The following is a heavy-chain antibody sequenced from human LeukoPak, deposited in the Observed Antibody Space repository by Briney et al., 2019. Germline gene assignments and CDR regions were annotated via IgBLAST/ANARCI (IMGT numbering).Heavy chain of an antibody. J-gene: IGHJ5*02. D-gene: IGHD3-3*01. CDR3: ARITYDFWSGYYMPDDP. Sequence: ASVKVSCKASGYTFTSYGISWVRQAPGQGLEWMGWISIYNGNTDYAQKLRGRVAMTTDTSTSTAYLELRGLRSDDTAVYYCARITYDFWSGYYMPDDPWGQGTLVTVSS. CDR2: ISIYNGNT. CDR1: GYTFTSYG. V-gene: IGHV1-18*01.